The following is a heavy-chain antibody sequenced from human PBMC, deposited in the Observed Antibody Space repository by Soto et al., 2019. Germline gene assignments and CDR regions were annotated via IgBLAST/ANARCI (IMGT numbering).Heavy chain of an antibody. CDR2: ISAYNGNT. J-gene: IGHJ5*02. CDR3: ARVPSSGWFPRGWFDP. Sequence: QVQLVQSGAEVKKPGASVKVSCKASGYTFTSYGISWVRQAPGQGLEWMGWISAYNGNTNYAQKLQSGVTMTTDTSTSTAYMELRSLRSDDTDVYYCARVPSSGWFPRGWFDPWGQGTLVTVSS. CDR1: GYTFTSYG. V-gene: IGHV1-18*01. D-gene: IGHD6-19*01.